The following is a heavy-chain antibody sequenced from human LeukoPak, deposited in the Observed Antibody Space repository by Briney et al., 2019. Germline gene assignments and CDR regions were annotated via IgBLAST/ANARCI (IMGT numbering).Heavy chain of an antibody. J-gene: IGHJ5*02. D-gene: IGHD2-2*01. Sequence: PSETLSLTCTVSGGSISSSSYYWGWIRQPPGKGLEWIGSIYYSGSTYYNPSLKSRVTISVDTSKNQFSLKPSSVTAADTAVYYCARHQIVVVPGGFDPWGQGTLVTVSS. CDR3: ARHQIVVVPGGFDP. CDR1: GGSISSSSYY. CDR2: IYYSGST. V-gene: IGHV4-39*01.